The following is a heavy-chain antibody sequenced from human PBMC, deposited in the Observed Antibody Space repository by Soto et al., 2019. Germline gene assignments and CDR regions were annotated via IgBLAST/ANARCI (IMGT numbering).Heavy chain of an antibody. CDR1: VDSVSSPYY. J-gene: IGHJ4*02. Sequence: QVQLQESGPGLVKPSGTLSLTCAVSVDSVSSPYYWCWVRQPPGKGLEWIGEVFHTGTTSYNPSLRSRVTISMDKSNNQFSLDLRSVTAADTAVYYCARSAGWYAVHSWGPGTLVIVSS. CDR2: VFHTGTT. D-gene: IGHD6-19*01. V-gene: IGHV4-4*02. CDR3: ARSAGWYAVHS.